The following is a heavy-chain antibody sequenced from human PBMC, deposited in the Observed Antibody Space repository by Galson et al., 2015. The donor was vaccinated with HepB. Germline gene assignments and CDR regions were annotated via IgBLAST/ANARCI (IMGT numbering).Heavy chain of an antibody. D-gene: IGHD3-10*01. CDR3: ATWGFGELYNFGMDV. J-gene: IGHJ6*02. Sequence: SCKASGGNFRRYAISWVRQAPGQGLEWMGGIIPIFGAANSAQKFQGRVTITADESTGTAYMELRSLRSEDTAVYYCATWGFGELYNFGMDVWGQGTTVTVSS. V-gene: IGHV1-69*01. CDR2: IIPIFGAA. CDR1: GGNFRRYA.